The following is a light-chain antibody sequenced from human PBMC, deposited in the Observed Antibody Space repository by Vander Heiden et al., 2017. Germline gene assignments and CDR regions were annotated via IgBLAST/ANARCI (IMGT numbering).Light chain of an antibody. CDR3: TPYSDNIWNV. Sequence: QSALTQPPSASVAPGHSVTIYCTGTSSDVGGFNFVSWYQQHPGKAPKLLFYEVNKRPSGVPDRFPGPKSGNTASLIVSGLQAEDEADYYCTPYSDNIWNVFGSGTKVTVL. V-gene: IGLV2-8*01. J-gene: IGLJ1*01. CDR2: EVN. CDR1: SSDVGGFNF.